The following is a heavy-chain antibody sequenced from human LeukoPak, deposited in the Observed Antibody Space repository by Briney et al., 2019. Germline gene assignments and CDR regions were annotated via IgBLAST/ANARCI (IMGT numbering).Heavy chain of an antibody. Sequence: GGSLRLSCAASGFTFSSYSMNWVRQAPGKGLEWVSSISSSSSYIYYADSVKGRFTISRDNAKNSLYLQMNSLRAEDTAVYYCARDYGSGSYYNPYFDYWGQGTLVTVSS. V-gene: IGHV3-21*01. CDR2: ISSSSSYI. CDR1: GFTFSSYS. J-gene: IGHJ4*02. D-gene: IGHD3-10*01. CDR3: ARDYGSGSYYNPYFDY.